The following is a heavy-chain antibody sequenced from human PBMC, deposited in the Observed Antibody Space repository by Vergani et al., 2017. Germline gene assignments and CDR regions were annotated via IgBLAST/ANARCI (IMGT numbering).Heavy chain of an antibody. CDR2: INHSGST. J-gene: IGHJ5*02. Sequence: QVQLQQWGAGLLKPSETLSLTCAVYGGSFSGYYWSWIRQPPGKGLKWIGEINHSGSTNYNPSLKSRVTISVYTSKNQFSLKLSSVTAADTAVYYCARVWVVVVPAALQPGANWFDPWGQGTLVTVSS. CDR3: ARVWVVVVPAALQPGANWFDP. D-gene: IGHD2-2*02. V-gene: IGHV4-34*01. CDR1: GGSFSGYY.